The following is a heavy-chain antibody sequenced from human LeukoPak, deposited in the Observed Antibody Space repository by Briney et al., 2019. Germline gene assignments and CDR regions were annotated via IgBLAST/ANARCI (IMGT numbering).Heavy chain of an antibody. J-gene: IGHJ4*02. Sequence: GGSLRLSCAASGFTFSSYEMNWVRQAPGKGLEWVSYISSSGSTIYYADSVKGRFTISRDNAKNSLYLQMNSLRAEDTAVYYCARGHETYYYDSSGYFWGQGTLVTVSS. D-gene: IGHD3-22*01. CDR3: ARGHETYYYDSSGYF. CDR2: ISSSGSTI. V-gene: IGHV3-48*03. CDR1: GFTFSSYE.